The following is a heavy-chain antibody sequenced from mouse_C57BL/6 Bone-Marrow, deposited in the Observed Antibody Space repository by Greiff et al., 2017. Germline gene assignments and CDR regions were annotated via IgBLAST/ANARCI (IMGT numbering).Heavy chain of an antibody. CDR3: ATASAGYQDWYCDV. V-gene: IGHV1-18*01. CDR2: INPNNGGT. J-gene: IGHJ1*03. Sequence: EVQLQQSGPELVKPGASVKIPCKASGYTFTDYNMDWVKQSPGKSLEWIGDINPNNGGTIYNQKFKGKATLTVDQSSSTAYMALRSLTSEDTAVYYCATASAGYQDWYCDVWGTRTTVTVSS. D-gene: IGHD2-2*01. CDR1: GYTFTDYN.